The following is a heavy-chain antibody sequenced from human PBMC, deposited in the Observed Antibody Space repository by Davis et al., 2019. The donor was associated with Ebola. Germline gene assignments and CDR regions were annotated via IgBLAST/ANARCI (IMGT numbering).Heavy chain of an antibody. J-gene: IGHJ3*02. V-gene: IGHV3-30*04. D-gene: IGHD2-2*01. Sequence: GESLKISCAASGFTLSSYAMHWVRQAPGKGLEWVAVISYDGSKKYYADSVKGRFTISRDNSKNTLYLQMNSLRAEDTAVYYCARGWDIVLLPATMAAAFDIWGQGTMVTVSS. CDR3: ARGWDIVLLPATMAAAFDI. CDR1: GFTLSSYA. CDR2: ISYDGSKK.